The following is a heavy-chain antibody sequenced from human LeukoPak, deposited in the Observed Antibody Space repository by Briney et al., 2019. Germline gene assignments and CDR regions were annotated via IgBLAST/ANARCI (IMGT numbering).Heavy chain of an antibody. V-gene: IGHV3-48*02. Sequence: PGGSLRLSCAASGFTFSSYSMNWVRQAPGKGLEWVSYISSSSTIYYADSVKGRFTISRDNAKNSLYLQMNSLRDEDTAVYYCARAYSSSWRFDYWGQGTLVTVSS. CDR3: ARAYSSSWRFDY. CDR1: GFTFSSYS. D-gene: IGHD6-13*01. J-gene: IGHJ4*02. CDR2: ISSSSTI.